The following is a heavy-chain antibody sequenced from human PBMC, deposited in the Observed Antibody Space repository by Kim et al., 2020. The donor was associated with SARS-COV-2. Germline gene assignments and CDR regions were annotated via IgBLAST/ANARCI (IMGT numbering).Heavy chain of an antibody. CDR2: ISAYNGNT. Sequence: ASVKVSCKASGYTFTSYGISWVRQAPGQGLEWMGWISAYNGNTNYAQKLQGRVTMTTDTSTRTAYMELRSLRSDDTAVYYCARDRVHYYDSSGTLFHAFDVWGQGTMVTVSS. CDR1: GYTFTSYG. V-gene: IGHV1-18*01. J-gene: IGHJ3*01. CDR3: ARDRVHYYDSSGTLFHAFDV. D-gene: IGHD3-22*01.